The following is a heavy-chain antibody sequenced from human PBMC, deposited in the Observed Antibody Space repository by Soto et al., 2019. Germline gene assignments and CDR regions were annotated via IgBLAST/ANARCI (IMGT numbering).Heavy chain of an antibody. V-gene: IGHV5-51*01. CDR1: GYSFITYW. CDR2: IYPADSET. D-gene: IGHD3-10*01. J-gene: IGHJ5*02. CDR3: ARLLITIVRGVIPSDGWFDP. Sequence: GESLKISCKGSGYSFITYWIGWVRQMPGKGLGWMAMIYPADSETRYSPSFQGHVTISADKSISTAYLQWSSLKASDTAIYYCARLLITIVRGVIPSDGWFDPWGQGTLVTVSS.